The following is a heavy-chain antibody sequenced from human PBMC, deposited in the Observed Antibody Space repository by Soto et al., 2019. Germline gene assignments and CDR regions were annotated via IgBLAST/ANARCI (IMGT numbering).Heavy chain of an antibody. Sequence: EVQLLESGGGLVQPGGSLRLSCAASGFTFSSYAMTGVLHAPGKGLEWLSAIIGSGTNRYYADSETGRFTISRDNCRNTLYMQTNSLRAADTAVYYCSQDRVDSGGYRGLDYLGQGTTVTAS. CDR2: IIGSGTNR. J-gene: IGHJ4*02. D-gene: IGHD1-26*01. CDR3: SQDRVDSGGYRGLDY. V-gene: IGHV3-23*01. CDR1: GFTFSSYA.